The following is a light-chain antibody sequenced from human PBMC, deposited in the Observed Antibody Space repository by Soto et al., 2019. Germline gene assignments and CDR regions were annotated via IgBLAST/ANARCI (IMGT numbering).Light chain of an antibody. CDR2: GAS. CDR3: QQYGSSPRT. V-gene: IGKV3-20*01. CDR1: QSVSSSY. Sequence: EIVLTQSPGTLSLSPGERATLSCSASQSVSSSYLAWYQQKPGQAPRLLIYGASSRATGIPDRFSGSGSGTDFTLTISRLEPEDFAVYYYQQYGSSPRTFGQWTKVEIK. J-gene: IGKJ1*01.